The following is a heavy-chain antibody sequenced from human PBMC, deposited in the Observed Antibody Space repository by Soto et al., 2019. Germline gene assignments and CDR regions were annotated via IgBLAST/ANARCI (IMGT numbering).Heavy chain of an antibody. Sequence: SVKVSCKACGGTVSSYAISWVRQAPGQGLEWMGGIIPIFGTANYAQKFQGRVTITADESTSTAYMELSSLRSEDTAVYYCARVPMTTVTTLGGFDYWGQGTLVTVSS. CDR2: IIPIFGTA. CDR1: GGTVSSYA. CDR3: ARVPMTTVTTLGGFDY. D-gene: IGHD4-17*01. V-gene: IGHV1-69*13. J-gene: IGHJ4*02.